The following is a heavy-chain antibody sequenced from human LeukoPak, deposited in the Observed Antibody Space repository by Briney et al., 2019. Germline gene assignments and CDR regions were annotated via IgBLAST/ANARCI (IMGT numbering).Heavy chain of an antibody. D-gene: IGHD5-18*01. CDR2: ISSSSSTI. CDR1: GFTFSSYS. J-gene: IGHJ3*02. Sequence: GGSLRLSCAASGFTFSSYSMNWVRQAPGKGLEWVSYISSSSSTIYYADSVKGRFTISRDNAKNSLYLQMNSLRAEDTAVYYCARDHNTATDAFDIWGQGTMVTVSS. CDR3: ARDHNTATDAFDI. V-gene: IGHV3-48*01.